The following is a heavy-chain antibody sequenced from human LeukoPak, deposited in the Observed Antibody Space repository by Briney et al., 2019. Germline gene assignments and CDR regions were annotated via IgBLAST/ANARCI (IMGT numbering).Heavy chain of an antibody. J-gene: IGHJ6*03. CDR3: ARDHSSPGYYYMDV. CDR2: IYYSGST. CDR1: GGSISSYY. V-gene: IGHV4-59*01. Sequence: PSETLSLTCTVSGGSISSYYWSWIRQPPGKGLEWIGCIYYSGSTNYNPSLKSRVTISVDTSKNQFSLKLSSVTAADTAVYYCARDHSSPGYYYMDVWGKGTTVTVSS. D-gene: IGHD6-13*01.